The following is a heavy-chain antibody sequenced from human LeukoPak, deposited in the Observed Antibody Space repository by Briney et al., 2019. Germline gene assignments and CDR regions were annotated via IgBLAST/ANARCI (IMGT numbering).Heavy chain of an antibody. CDR2: IWYDGSNK. CDR1: AGSSNTYG. V-gene: IGHV3-33*01. CDR3: AREVSGYYYYGMDV. Sequence: SCKASAGSSNTYGMHWVRQAPGKGLEWVAVIWYDGSNKYYADSVKGRFTISRDNSKNTPYLQMNSLRAEDTAVYYCAREVSGYYYYGMDVWGQGTTVTVSS. J-gene: IGHJ6*02. D-gene: IGHD2-21*01.